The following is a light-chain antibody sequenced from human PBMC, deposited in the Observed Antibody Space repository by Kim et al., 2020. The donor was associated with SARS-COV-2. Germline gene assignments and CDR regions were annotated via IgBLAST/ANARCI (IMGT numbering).Light chain of an antibody. J-gene: IGKJ4*01. V-gene: IGKV4-1*01. CDR3: QQYYSMPAT. CDR1: QSVLYTSNNKNY. CDR2: WAS. Sequence: RATINCKSSQSVLYTSNNKNYLAWYQQKPGQPPKLLIYWASTRESGVPDRFSGSGSGSDFTLTISTLQAEDVAVYYCQQYYSMPATFGGGTKLEI.